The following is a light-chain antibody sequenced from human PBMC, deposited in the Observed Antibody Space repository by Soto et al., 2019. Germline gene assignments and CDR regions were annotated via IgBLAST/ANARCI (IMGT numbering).Light chain of an antibody. V-gene: IGKV3-15*01. CDR1: QSVGRN. J-gene: IGKJ3*01. CDR2: AAS. CDR3: QEYSQWPLST. Sequence: EIVVTQSPGILSVAAGDRATLSCRASQSVGRNSAWYQQKPGQAPTLLIYAASTRATGLPARFSGSGSGTDFTLTISSLQSEDFAVYHCQEYSQWPLSTFGPGTRVDIK.